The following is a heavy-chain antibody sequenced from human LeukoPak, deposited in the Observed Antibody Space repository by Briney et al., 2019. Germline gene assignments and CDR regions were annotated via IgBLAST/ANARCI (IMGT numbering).Heavy chain of an antibody. CDR1: GFSFGTYR. CDR3: ARTDYYYSYFDP. CDR2: ISDASRNI. V-gene: IGHV3-21*01. J-gene: IGHJ5*02. D-gene: IGHD3-22*01. Sequence: GGSLRLSCAASGFSFGTYRMNWVRQAPGKGLEWVSSISDASRNIYYADSVKGRFTVSRDNAKSSLYLQMNSLRAEDTAVYYCARTDYYYSYFDPWGQGTLVTVSS.